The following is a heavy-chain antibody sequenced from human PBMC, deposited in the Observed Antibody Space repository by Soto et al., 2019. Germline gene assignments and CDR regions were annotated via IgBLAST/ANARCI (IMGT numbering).Heavy chain of an antibody. CDR1: GFTFSRYW. V-gene: IGHV3-74*01. Sequence: EVQLVESGGGLVQPGGSLRLSCAASGFTFSRYWMHWVRQAPGKGLVWVSRINSDGSSTSYADYVKGRFTISRDNAKNTLYLQMNSLRAEDTAVYYCARGIDSSGGLHAEYFQHWGQGTLVTVSS. D-gene: IGHD6-19*01. CDR3: ARGIDSSGGLHAEYFQH. CDR2: INSDGSST. J-gene: IGHJ1*01.